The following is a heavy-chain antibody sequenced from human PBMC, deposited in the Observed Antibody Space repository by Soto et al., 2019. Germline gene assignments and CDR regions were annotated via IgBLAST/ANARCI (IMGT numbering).Heavy chain of an antibody. J-gene: IGHJ5*02. CDR2: ISPSGTT. CDR3: VTSLWFGTQPET. Sequence: QVQLQQWGAGLLKPSETLSLTCAVYGGSFSGYYWTWFRQPPGKGLEWIGEISPSGTTKYIPSLKSRVTISADTSKNQFSLKVTSVTAADTAVYYCVTSLWFGTQPETWGQGALVTVSS. D-gene: IGHD3-10*01. CDR1: GGSFSGYY. V-gene: IGHV4-34*01.